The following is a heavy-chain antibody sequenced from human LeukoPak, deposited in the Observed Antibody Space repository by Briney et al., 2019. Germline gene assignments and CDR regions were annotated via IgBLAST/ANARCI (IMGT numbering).Heavy chain of an antibody. CDR3: ARGPTYYYDSSGYYSV. CDR2: ISSSSSTI. CDR1: EFTFSSYS. Sequence: GGSLRLSCAASEFTFSSYSMNWVRQAPGKGLDWVSYISSSSSTIYYADSVKGRFTISRDNAKNSLYLQMNSLRDEDTAVYYCARGPTYYYDSSGYYSVWGQGTLVTVSS. J-gene: IGHJ4*02. D-gene: IGHD3-22*01. V-gene: IGHV3-48*02.